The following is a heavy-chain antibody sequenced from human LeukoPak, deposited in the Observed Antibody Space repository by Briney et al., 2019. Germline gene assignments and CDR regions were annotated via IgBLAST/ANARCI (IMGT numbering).Heavy chain of an antibody. J-gene: IGHJ3*02. Sequence: SGGSLRLSCAASGFTFSSYSMNWVRQAPGKGLEWVSSISSSSSYIYYADSVKGRFTISRDNAKNSLYLQMNSLRAEDTAVYYCAKVGYCSSTSCYDGAFDIWGQGTMVTVSS. CDR1: GFTFSSYS. V-gene: IGHV3-21*01. D-gene: IGHD2-2*01. CDR3: AKVGYCSSTSCYDGAFDI. CDR2: ISSSSSYI.